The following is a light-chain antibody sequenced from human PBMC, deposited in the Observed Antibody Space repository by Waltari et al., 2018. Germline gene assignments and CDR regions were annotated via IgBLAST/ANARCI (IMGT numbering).Light chain of an antibody. CDR1: QSVRRN. CDR2: GAS. CDR3: QQYNKWPRT. V-gene: IGKV3-15*01. Sequence: EVVMTQSPDTLSVSPGETATLPCRASQSVRRNLAWLQQKPGQAPRLLISGASTRAPDVADRFSGSGYGTEFTLTISSLQSEDFAVYYCQQYNKWPRTFGQGTEVEIK. J-gene: IGKJ1*01.